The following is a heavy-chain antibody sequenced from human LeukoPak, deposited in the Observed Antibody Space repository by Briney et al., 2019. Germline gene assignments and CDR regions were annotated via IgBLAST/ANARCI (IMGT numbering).Heavy chain of an antibody. CDR2: INHSGST. J-gene: IGHJ2*01. V-gene: IGHV4-34*01. CDR1: SGSFSGYY. Sequence: PSETLSLTCAVYSGSFSGYYWSWIRQPPGKGLEWIGEINHSGSTNYNPSLKSRVTISVDTSKNQFSLKLSSVTAADTAVYYCARDLGYCSSTSCYGSDWYFDLWGRGTLVTVSS. D-gene: IGHD2-2*01. CDR3: ARDLGYCSSTSCYGSDWYFDL.